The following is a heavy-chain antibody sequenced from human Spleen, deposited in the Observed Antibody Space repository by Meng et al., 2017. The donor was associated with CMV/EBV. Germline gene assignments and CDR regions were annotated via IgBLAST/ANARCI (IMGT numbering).Heavy chain of an antibody. V-gene: IGHV3-23*01. D-gene: IGHD3-10*01. CDR1: GFTFSNYA. Sequence: GGSLRLSCAASGFTFSNYAMSWVRQAPGKGLEWVSAISDSGGSTYYADSVKGRFTISRDNSKNTLYVQMKSLRVEDTAVYYCAKLYVLLWFGELSSDAFDIWGQGTMVTVSS. CDR3: AKLYVLLWFGELSSDAFDI. CDR2: ISDSGGST. J-gene: IGHJ3*02.